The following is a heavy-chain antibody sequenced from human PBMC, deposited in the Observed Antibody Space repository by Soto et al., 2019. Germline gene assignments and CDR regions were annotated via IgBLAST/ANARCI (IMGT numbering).Heavy chain of an antibody. CDR3: ARDHPFLTGYYTVGDDASDI. D-gene: IGHD3-9*01. CDR2: MNPNSGNT. V-gene: IGHV1-8*01. CDR1: GYTFTSYD. J-gene: IGHJ3*02. Sequence: ASVKVSCKASGYTFTSYDINWVRQATGQGLEWMGWMNPNSGNTGYAQKFQGRVTMTRNTSISTAYMELSSLRSDDTAVYYCARDHPFLTGYYTVGDDASDIWGQGTMVTVSS.